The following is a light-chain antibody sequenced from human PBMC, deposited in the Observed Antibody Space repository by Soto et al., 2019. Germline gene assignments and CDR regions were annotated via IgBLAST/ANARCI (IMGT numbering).Light chain of an antibody. CDR1: SSDVGGYNL. V-gene: IGLV2-23*03. Sequence: QSALTQPASVSGSPGQSITISCTGTSSDVGGYNLVSWYQHHPGKAPKLMIYEGSKRPSGVSDRFSGSKSGNTGSLTISGLQAEDEADYYCCSYAGFSTFVIFGGGTKLTVL. J-gene: IGLJ2*01. CDR2: EGS. CDR3: CSYAGFSTFVI.